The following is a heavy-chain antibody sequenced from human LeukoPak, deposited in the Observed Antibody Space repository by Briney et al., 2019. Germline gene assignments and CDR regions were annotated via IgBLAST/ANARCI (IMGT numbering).Heavy chain of an antibody. V-gene: IGHV4-59*01. CDR1: GGSISSYY. CDR3: ASYCSGDSCYSDAFDI. J-gene: IGHJ3*02. D-gene: IGHD2-15*01. Sequence: SETLSLTCTVSGGSISSYYWSWIRQPPGKGLEWIGYIYYSGSTNYNPSLKSRVTISVDTSKNQFSLKLSSVTAADTAVYYCASYCSGDSCYSDAFDIWGQGTMVTVSS. CDR2: IYYSGST.